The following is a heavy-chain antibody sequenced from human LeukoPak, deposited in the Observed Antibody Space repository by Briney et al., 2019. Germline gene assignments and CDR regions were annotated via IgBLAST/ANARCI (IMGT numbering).Heavy chain of an antibody. J-gene: IGHJ5*02. D-gene: IGHD1-7*01. Sequence: SETLSLTCTVSGGSISSSSYSWGWIRQPPGKGLEWIGSIYYSGSAYYNPSLKSRVTISVDTSKNQFSLKLSSVTAADTAVYYCARGFTGTTGNWFDPWGQGTLVTVSS. CDR1: GGSISSSSYS. CDR2: IYYSGSA. V-gene: IGHV4-39*01. CDR3: ARGFTGTTGNWFDP.